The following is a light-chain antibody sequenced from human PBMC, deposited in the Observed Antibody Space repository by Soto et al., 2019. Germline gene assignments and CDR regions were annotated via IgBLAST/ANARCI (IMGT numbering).Light chain of an antibody. CDR3: ATRDTDTGV. J-gene: IGLJ3*02. CDR1: SSNIGNNY. CDR2: DNN. V-gene: IGLV1-51*01. Sequence: QSVLTQPPSVSAAPGQKVTISCAGSSSNIGNNYVSWYQQFPGTAPKLLIYDNNKRPSGIPDRFSGSKSGTSATLGITGLQAGDEAEYYCATRDTDTGVFGGGTKVTVL.